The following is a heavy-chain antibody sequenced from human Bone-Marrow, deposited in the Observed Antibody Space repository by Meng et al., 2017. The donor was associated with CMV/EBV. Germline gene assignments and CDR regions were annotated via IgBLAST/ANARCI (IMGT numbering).Heavy chain of an antibody. Sequence: GQVVQSGAGWRKPGASWKVSCQVSGYNLTELSMHWVRQAPGKGLEWMGGFDPEDGETIYAQKFQGRVTMTEDTSTDTAYMELSSLRSEDTAVYYCATSYDILTGYPEYFQHWGQGTLVTVSS. CDR2: FDPEDGET. V-gene: IGHV1-24*01. CDR1: GYNLTELS. CDR3: ATSYDILTGYPEYFQH. D-gene: IGHD3-9*01. J-gene: IGHJ1*01.